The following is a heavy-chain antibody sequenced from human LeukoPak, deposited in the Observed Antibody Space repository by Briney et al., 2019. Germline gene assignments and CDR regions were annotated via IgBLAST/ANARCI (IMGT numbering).Heavy chain of an antibody. CDR1: GGSINSGHYY. CDR2: FYTSGTT. CDR3: ARDYSNSWFDS. Sequence: PSETLSLTCNVSGGSINSGHYYWSWLRQSAGTGLEWIGRFYTSGTTDYNPSLKSRVTISADTSKNQFSLKLRSVTAEDTAVYYCARDYSNSWFDSWGQGTLVTVSA. D-gene: IGHD4-11*01. J-gene: IGHJ5*01. V-gene: IGHV4-61*02.